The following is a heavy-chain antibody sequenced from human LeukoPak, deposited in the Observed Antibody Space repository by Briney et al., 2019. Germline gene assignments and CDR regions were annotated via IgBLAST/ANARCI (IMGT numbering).Heavy chain of an antibody. V-gene: IGHV4-30-4*01. CDR1: GGSISSGDYY. D-gene: IGHD4-17*01. Sequence: PSQTLSLTCTVSGGSISSGDYYWSWIRQPPGKGLEWIGYIYYSGSTNYNPSLKSRVTISVDTSKNQFSLKLSSVTAADTAVYYCARPIYGDYAFDIWGQGTMVTVSS. J-gene: IGHJ3*02. CDR2: IYYSGST. CDR3: ARPIYGDYAFDI.